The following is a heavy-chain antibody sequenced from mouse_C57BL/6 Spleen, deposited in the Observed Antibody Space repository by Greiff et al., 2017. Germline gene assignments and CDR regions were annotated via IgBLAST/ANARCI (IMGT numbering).Heavy chain of an antibody. CDR2: ISSGGSYT. Sequence: EVMLVESGGDLVKPGGSLKLSCAASGFTFSSYGMSWVRQTPDKRLEWVATISSGGSYTYYPDSVKGRFTISRDNANNTLYLQMSSLKSEDTAMYYCARQYDYVYAMDYWGQGTSVTVSS. D-gene: IGHD2-4*01. CDR1: GFTFSSYG. CDR3: ARQYDYVYAMDY. V-gene: IGHV5-6*01. J-gene: IGHJ4*01.